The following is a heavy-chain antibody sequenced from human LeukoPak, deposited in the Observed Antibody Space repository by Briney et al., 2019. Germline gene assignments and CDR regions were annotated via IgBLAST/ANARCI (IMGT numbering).Heavy chain of an antibody. D-gene: IGHD3-22*01. V-gene: IGHV3-21*01. CDR1: GFTFSSYS. CDR2: ISSSSYI. Sequence: GGSLRLSCAASGFTFSSYSMNWVRQAPGKGLEWVSSISSSSYIYYADSVKGRFTISRDNAKNSLYLQMNSLRAEDTAVYYCAREESYDSSGYYDYWGQGTLVTVSS. J-gene: IGHJ4*02. CDR3: AREESYDSSGYYDY.